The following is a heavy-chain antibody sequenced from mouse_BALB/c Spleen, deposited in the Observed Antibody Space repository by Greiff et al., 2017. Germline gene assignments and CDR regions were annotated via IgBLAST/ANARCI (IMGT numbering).Heavy chain of an antibody. CDR2: INPSSGYT. CDR1: GYTFTSYT. D-gene: IGHD2-4*01. CDR3: ARRGYDYDGAMDY. Sequence: QVQLKESAAELARPGASVKMSCKASGYTFTSYTMHWVKQRPGQGLEWIGYINPSSGYTEYNQKFKDKTTLTADKSSSTAYMQLSSLTSEDSAVYYCARRGYDYDGAMDYWGQGTSVTVSS. J-gene: IGHJ4*01. V-gene: IGHV1-4*02.